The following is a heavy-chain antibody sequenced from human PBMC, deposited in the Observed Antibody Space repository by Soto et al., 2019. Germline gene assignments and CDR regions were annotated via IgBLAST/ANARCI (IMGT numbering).Heavy chain of an antibody. CDR2: ISGSGGST. CDR3: AKDLVIGFYYYDSSGLSDY. V-gene: IGHV3-23*01. Sequence: PGGSLRLSCAASGFTFSSYAMSWVRQAPGKGLEWVSAISGSGGSTYYADSVKGRFTISRDNSKNTLYLQMNSLRAEDTAVYYCAKDLVIGFYYYDSSGLSDYWGQGTLVTVSS. CDR1: GFTFSSYA. D-gene: IGHD3-22*01. J-gene: IGHJ4*02.